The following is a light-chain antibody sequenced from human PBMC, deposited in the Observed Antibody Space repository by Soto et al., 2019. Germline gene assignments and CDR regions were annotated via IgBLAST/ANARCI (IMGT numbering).Light chain of an antibody. CDR1: SSDVGGYNY. CDR2: DVS. J-gene: IGLJ1*01. Sequence: QSDLTQPASVSGSPGQSITISCTGTSSDVGGYNYVSWHQQHPGKAPKLTIYDVSSRPSGVSNRFSASKSGNTASLTISGLQAEDEADYYCTSYTSSGTYVFGTGTKLTVL. CDR3: TSYTSSGTYV. V-gene: IGLV2-14*01.